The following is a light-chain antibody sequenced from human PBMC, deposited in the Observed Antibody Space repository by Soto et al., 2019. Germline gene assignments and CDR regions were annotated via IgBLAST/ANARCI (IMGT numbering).Light chain of an antibody. CDR1: QSVTSNY. V-gene: IGKV3-20*01. Sequence: DIVLTQSPGTLSSSPGERVTLSCRASQSVTSNYIAWYQQKPGQSPRLLIFGASIRDTGLPDRFSGGGSGRDFTLTISRLESKDSAVYYCQQYGSSPGTFGQGTKVDIK. J-gene: IGKJ1*01. CDR3: QQYGSSPGT. CDR2: GAS.